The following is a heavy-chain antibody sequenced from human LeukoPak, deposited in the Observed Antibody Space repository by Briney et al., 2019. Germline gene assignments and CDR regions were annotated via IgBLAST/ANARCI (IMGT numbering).Heavy chain of an antibody. J-gene: IGHJ6*03. V-gene: IGHV4-59*11. CDR3: AKGEYSRTSYYHYYMDV. D-gene: IGHD6-6*01. CDR2: SHYSGDT. CDR1: GVSISSHD. Sequence: SETLSLTCTVSGVSISSHDWSWIRQSPGKGLEWIGYSHYSGDTSYNPSLKNRVTISLDTSKDQFSLRLTSVTAADTAVYFCAKGEYSRTSYYHYYMDVWGKGTTVTVSS.